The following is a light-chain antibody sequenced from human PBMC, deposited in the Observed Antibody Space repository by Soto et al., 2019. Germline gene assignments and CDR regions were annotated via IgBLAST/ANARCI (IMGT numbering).Light chain of an antibody. Sequence: DIQMTQTPSTLSASVGDRVTITCRASQIIYNWLAWYQQKPGKAPKLLISGASTLEGGVPSRFSGSGSGTEFTLTISSLQSEDFAVYYCQQYNNWPLTFGGGGKVDIK. CDR2: GAS. V-gene: IGKV1-5*01. CDR1: QIIYNW. J-gene: IGKJ4*01. CDR3: QQYNNWPLT.